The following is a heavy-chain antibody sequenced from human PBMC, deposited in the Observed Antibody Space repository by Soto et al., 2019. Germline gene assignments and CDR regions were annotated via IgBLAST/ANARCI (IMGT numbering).Heavy chain of an antibody. CDR3: AIEKVGATSVHGFDI. V-gene: IGHV3-74*01. D-gene: IGHD1-26*01. CDR2: IDNDGSST. CDR1: GFTFSSFW. J-gene: IGHJ3*02. Sequence: PGGSLRLSCAASGFTFSSFWMHWVRQAPGKGLVWVSHIDNDGSSTNYADSVKGRFTISRDNAKNTLYLQMNSLRAEDTAVYYCAIEKVGATSVHGFDIWGQGTMVTVSS.